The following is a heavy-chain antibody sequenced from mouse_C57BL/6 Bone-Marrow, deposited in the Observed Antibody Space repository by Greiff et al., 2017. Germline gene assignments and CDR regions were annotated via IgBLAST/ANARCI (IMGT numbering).Heavy chain of an antibody. CDR1: GYTFTDYY. Sequence: VQLQQSGPELVKPGASVKISCKASGYTFTDYYMNWVKQSHGKSLEWIGDINPNNGGTSYNQKFKGKATLTVDKSSSTAYMELRSLTSEYAAVFYCARWGPWYFDVWGTGTTVTVSS. CDR3: ARWGPWYFDV. J-gene: IGHJ1*03. V-gene: IGHV1-26*01. CDR2: INPNNGGT.